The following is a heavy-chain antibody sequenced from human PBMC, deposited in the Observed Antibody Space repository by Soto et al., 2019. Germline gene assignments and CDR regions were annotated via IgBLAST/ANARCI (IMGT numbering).Heavy chain of an antibody. J-gene: IGHJ6*02. V-gene: IGHV5-10-1*04. D-gene: IGHD3-10*01. CDR1: GYSFTSYW. CDR2: IDPSDSDT. CDR3: AGGGVRGVITRTRDYYGMDV. Sequence: GESLKISCKGSGYSFTSYWISWVRQMPGKGLEWMGRIDPSDSDTRYSPSFQGQVTISADKSISTAYLQWSSPKASDTAMFYCAGGGVRGVITRTRDYYGMDVWGQGTTVTVSS.